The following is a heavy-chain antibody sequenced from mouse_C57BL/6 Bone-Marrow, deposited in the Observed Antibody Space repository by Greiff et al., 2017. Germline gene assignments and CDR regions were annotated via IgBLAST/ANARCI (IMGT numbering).Heavy chain of an antibody. V-gene: IGHV7-1*01. J-gene: IGHJ4*01. CDR1: GFTFSDFY. CDR3: ARDAHYYGSSGAMDY. CDR2: SRNKANDYTT. Sequence: EVMLVESGGGLVQSGRSLRLSCATSGFTFSDFYMEWVRQAPGKGLEWIAASRNKANDYTTEYSASVKGRFIVSRDTSQSILYLQMNALRAEDTAIYYCARDAHYYGSSGAMDYWGQGTSVTVSS. D-gene: IGHD1-1*01.